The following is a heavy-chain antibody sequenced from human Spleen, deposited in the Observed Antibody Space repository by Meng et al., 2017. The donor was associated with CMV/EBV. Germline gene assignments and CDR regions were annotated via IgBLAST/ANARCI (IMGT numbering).Heavy chain of an antibody. CDR1: GYTFTTYG. CDR2: INPNTGNT. Sequence: QVQLVQSGAEVKKAGASVKVSCKASGYTFTTYGISWVRQAPGQGLEWMGWINPNTGNTGYAQKFQGRATLTRSTSISTAYMELSSLRSEDTAVYYCALTVAAGYWGQGTLVTVSS. CDR3: ALTVAAGY. V-gene: IGHV1-8*02. J-gene: IGHJ4*02. D-gene: IGHD6-19*01.